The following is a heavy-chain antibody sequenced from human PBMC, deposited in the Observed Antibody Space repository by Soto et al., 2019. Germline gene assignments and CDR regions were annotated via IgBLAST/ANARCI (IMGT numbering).Heavy chain of an antibody. D-gene: IGHD5-12*01. Sequence: GGSLRLSCAASGFTFSSYAMSWVRQAPGKGLEWVSAISGSGGSTYYADSVKGRFTISRGNSKNTLYLQMDSLRAEDTGVYYCAKDGYSGYDSDAFDIWGQGTMVTVSS. CDR1: GFTFSSYA. V-gene: IGHV3-23*01. CDR3: AKDGYSGYDSDAFDI. CDR2: ISGSGGST. J-gene: IGHJ3*02.